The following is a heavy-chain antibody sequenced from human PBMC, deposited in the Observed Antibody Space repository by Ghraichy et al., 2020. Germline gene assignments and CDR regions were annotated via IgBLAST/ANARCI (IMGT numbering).Heavy chain of an antibody. CDR1: GFTFSSYG. V-gene: IGHV3-33*01. CDR3: AAGGVYAALPIDY. Sequence: GGSLRLSCAASGFTFSSYGMHWVRQAPGKGLEWVAVIWYDGSNKYYADSVKGRFTISRDNSKNTLYLQMNSLRAEDTAVYYCAAGGVYAALPIDYWGQGTLVTVSS. D-gene: IGHD2-8*01. J-gene: IGHJ4*02. CDR2: IWYDGSNK.